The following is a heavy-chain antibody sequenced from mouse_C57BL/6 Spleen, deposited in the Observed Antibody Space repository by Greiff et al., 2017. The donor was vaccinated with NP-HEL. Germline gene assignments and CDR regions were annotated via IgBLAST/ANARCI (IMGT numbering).Heavy chain of an antibody. D-gene: IGHD2-12*01. J-gene: IGHJ2*01. CDR2: INPNNGGT. V-gene: IGHV1-22*01. Sequence: EVQLQQSGPELVKPGASVKMSCKASGYTFTDYNMHWVKQSHGKSLEWIGYINPNNGGTSYNQKFKGKATLTVDKSSSTAYMQLSSLTSEDSAVYYCARGPYVGDFDYWGQGTTLTVSS. CDR3: ARGPYVGDFDY. CDR1: GYTFTDYN.